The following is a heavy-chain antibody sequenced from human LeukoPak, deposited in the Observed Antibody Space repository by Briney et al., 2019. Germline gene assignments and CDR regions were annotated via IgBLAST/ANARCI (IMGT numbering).Heavy chain of an antibody. Sequence: SETLSLTCTVSGYSISSGYYWGWIRQPPGKGLEWIGSIYYSGSTYYNPSLKSRVTISVDTSKNQFSLKLSSVTAADTAVYYCARGLNSFDYWGQGTLVTVSS. CDR1: GYSISSGYY. D-gene: IGHD2/OR15-2a*01. CDR3: ARGLNSFDY. CDR2: IYYSGST. V-gene: IGHV4-38-2*02. J-gene: IGHJ4*02.